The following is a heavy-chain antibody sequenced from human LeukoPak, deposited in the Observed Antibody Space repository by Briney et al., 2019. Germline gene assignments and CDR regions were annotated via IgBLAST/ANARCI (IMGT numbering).Heavy chain of an antibody. J-gene: IGHJ4*02. V-gene: IGHV4-59*01. CDR1: GGSISSYY. CDR2: IYYSGST. Sequence: SETLSLTCTVSGGSISSYYWCWIRQPPGKGLEWIGYIYYSGSTDYNPSLKSRVTISVDTSKNQFSLKLSSVTAADTAVYYCAREGVTKYYFDYWGQGTLVTVSS. D-gene: IGHD4-11*01. CDR3: AREGVTKYYFDY.